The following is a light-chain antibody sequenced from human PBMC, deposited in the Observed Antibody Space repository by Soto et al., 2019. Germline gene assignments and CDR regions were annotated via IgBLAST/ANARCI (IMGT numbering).Light chain of an antibody. CDR3: QHYNSYSEA. CDR1: QTISSW. J-gene: IGKJ1*01. Sequence: DIQMTQSPSTLSGSVGDRVTITCRASQTISSWLAWYQQKPGKVPKLLIYKASTLKSGVPSRFSGSGSRTEFTLTISSLQPDDFATYYCQHYNSYSEAFGQGTKVDI. V-gene: IGKV1-5*03. CDR2: KAS.